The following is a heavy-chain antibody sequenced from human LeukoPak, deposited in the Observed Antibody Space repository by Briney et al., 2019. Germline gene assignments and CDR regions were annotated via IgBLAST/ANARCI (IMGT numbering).Heavy chain of an antibody. CDR2: IKQDGSEK. J-gene: IGHJ5*02. Sequence: PGGSLRLSCAASGFTLSTYWMTWVRQAPGKGLEWVANIKQDGSEKYYADSVKGRFTISRDNAKKSLYLQMNSLRAEDTAVYYCARDSSPMTTSTTLDAWGQGTLVTVSS. D-gene: IGHD4-17*01. CDR3: ARDSSPMTTSTTLDA. V-gene: IGHV3-7*05. CDR1: GFTLSTYW.